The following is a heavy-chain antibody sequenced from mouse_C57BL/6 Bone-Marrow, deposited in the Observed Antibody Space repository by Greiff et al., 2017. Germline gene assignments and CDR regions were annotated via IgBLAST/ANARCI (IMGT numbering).Heavy chain of an antibody. CDR3: ARGDDYDLAWFAY. Sequence: QVQLQQPGAELVRPGSSVKLSCKASGYTFTSYWMHWVKQRPIQGLEWIVNIDPSDSETHYNQKFKDKATLTVDKSSSTAYMQLSSLTSEDSAVYYCARGDDYDLAWFAYWGQGTLVTVSA. CDR1: GYTFTSYW. CDR2: IDPSDSET. V-gene: IGHV1-52*01. J-gene: IGHJ3*01. D-gene: IGHD2-4*01.